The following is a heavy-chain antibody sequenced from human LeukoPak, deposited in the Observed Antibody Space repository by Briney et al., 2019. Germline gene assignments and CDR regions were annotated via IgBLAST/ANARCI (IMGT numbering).Heavy chain of an antibody. V-gene: IGHV7-4-1*02. CDR2: INTNTGNP. Sequence: GSVKVSCKASGYTFTSYAMNWVRQAPGQGLEWMGWINTNTGNPTYAQGFTGRFVFSLDTSVSTAYLQISSLKAEDTAVYYCARDSYLHYYDSSGYYPPPNSYYYYGTDVWGQGTTVTVSS. J-gene: IGHJ6*02. CDR1: GYTFTSYA. CDR3: ARDSYLHYYDSSGYYPPPNSYYYYGTDV. D-gene: IGHD3-22*01.